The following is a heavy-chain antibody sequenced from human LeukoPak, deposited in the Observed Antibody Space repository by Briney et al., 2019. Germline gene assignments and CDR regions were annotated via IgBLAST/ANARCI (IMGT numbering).Heavy chain of an antibody. V-gene: IGHV3-21*01. D-gene: IGHD3-22*01. CDR2: ISSSSYI. CDR3: ARDLKYYYDSSGYYRMDDYFDY. Sequence: GGSLRLSCAASGFTFSSYSMNWVRQAPGKGLEWVSSISSSSYIYYADSVKGRFTISRDNAKNSLYLQMNSLRAEDTAVYYCARDLKYYYDSSGYYRMDDYFDYWGQGTLVTVSS. J-gene: IGHJ4*02. CDR1: GFTFSSYS.